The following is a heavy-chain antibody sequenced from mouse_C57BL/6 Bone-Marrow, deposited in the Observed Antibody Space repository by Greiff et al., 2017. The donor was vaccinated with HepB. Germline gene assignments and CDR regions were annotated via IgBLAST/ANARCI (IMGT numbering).Heavy chain of an antibody. D-gene: IGHD3-3*01. V-gene: IGHV1-81*01. J-gene: IGHJ2*01. Sequence: QVQLQQSGAELVRPGASVKLSCKASGYTFTSYGISWVKQRTGQGLEWIGEIYPGGGYTNYNEKFKGKATLTADKSSSTAYMELRSLTSEDSAVYFCGRWDCEVDDWGQGTTLTVSS. CDR1: GYTFTSYG. CDR2: IYPGGGYT. CDR3: GRWDCEVDD.